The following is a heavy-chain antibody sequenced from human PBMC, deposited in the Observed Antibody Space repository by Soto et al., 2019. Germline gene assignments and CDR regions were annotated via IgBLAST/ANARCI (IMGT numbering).Heavy chain of an antibody. D-gene: IGHD2-2*01. J-gene: IGHJ4*02. CDR2: ISAYNGNT. CDR3: ARDRHCSSTSCYDY. Sequence: GASVKVSCKDSGYTFSSYGISWGRPAPGQGLEWMGWISAYNGNTNYAQKLQGRVTMTTDTSTSTAYIELRSLRSDDTAVYYCARDRHCSSTSCYDYWGQGTLVTVSS. V-gene: IGHV1-18*01. CDR1: GYTFSSYG.